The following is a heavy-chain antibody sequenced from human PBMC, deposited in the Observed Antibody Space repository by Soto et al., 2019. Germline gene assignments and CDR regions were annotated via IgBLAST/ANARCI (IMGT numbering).Heavy chain of an antibody. CDR3: ARDHYDFWSGCPNGWFDP. D-gene: IGHD3-3*01. V-gene: IGHV1-69*13. CDR2: IIPIFGTA. J-gene: IGHJ5*02. Sequence: SVKVSCKASGGTFSSYAISWVRQAPGQGLEWMGGIIPIFGTANYAQKFQGRVTITADESTSTAYMELSSLRSEDTAVYYCARDHYDFWSGCPNGWFDPWGQGTLVTVSS. CDR1: GGTFSSYA.